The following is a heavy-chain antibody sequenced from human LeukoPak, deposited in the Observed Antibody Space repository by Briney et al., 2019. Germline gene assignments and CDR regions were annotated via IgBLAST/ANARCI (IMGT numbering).Heavy chain of an antibody. Sequence: WASVKVSCMASGGTFSSYAISWVRQAPGQGLEWMGGIIPIFGTANYAQKFQGRVTITADESTSTAYMELSSLRSEDTAVYYCARASPYYDYFDYWGQGTLVTVSS. CDR1: GGTFSSYA. D-gene: IGHD3-3*01. V-gene: IGHV1-69*13. J-gene: IGHJ4*02. CDR2: IIPIFGTA. CDR3: ARASPYYDYFDY.